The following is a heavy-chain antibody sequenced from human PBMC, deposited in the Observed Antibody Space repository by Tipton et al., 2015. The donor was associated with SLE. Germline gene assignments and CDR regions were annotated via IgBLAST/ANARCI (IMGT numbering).Heavy chain of an antibody. CDR1: GYSFNSYW. CDR2: IDPSDSYT. J-gene: IGHJ4*02. V-gene: IGHV5-10-1*01. CDR3: ASVSEYSSALGDY. Sequence: QLVQSGAEVKKPGESLRISCKGSGYSFNSYWISWVRQMPGKGLEWMGRIDPSDSYTNYSPSFQGHVTISADKSISTAYLQWSSLKAPDTAMYYCASVSEYSSALGDYWGQGTLVTVSS. D-gene: IGHD6-6*01.